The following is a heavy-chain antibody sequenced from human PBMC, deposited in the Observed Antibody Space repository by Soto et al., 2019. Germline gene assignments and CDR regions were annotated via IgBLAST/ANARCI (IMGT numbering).Heavy chain of an antibody. CDR1: GFILSDCA. CDR2: ISSSSSVI. Sequence: EVQLVESGGGLVQPGGSLRLSCATSGFILSDCAMNWVRQAPGKGLARVSYISSSSSVIDDADSVKGRFTVSRDNARNSLYLQMISLRAEDTAVYYCARDLTWGSNWYYYMDVWGKGTTVTVSS. V-gene: IGHV3-48*01. CDR3: ARDLTWGSNWYYYMDV. J-gene: IGHJ6*03. D-gene: IGHD7-27*01.